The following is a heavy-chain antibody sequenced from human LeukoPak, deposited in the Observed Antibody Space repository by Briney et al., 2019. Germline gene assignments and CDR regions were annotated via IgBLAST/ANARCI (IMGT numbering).Heavy chain of an antibody. CDR1: GFTVSSNY. J-gene: IGHJ4*02. CDR2: IYSGGST. Sequence: PGGSLRLSCAASGFTVSSNYMSWVRQAPGKGLEWASVIYSGGSTYYADSVKGRFTISRDNSKNTLYLQMNSLRAEDTAVYYCARYSYVRGYFDYWGQGTLVTVSS. D-gene: IGHD5-18*01. V-gene: IGHV3-53*01. CDR3: ARYSYVRGYFDY.